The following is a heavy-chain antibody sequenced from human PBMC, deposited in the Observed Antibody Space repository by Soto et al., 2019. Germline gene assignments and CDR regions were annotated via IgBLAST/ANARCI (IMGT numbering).Heavy chain of an antibody. CDR1: GYSISTVFN. CDR2: IYHSGST. CDR3: ARDWGTGFYPFGS. D-gene: IGHD6-19*01. V-gene: IGHV4-38-2*02. J-gene: IGHJ5*02. Sequence: SETLSLTCAVSGYSISTVFNWGWIRQPPGKGLAWIGSIYHSGSTYYNLSLKSRVTISADTSKNQISLKLVSVTAADTALYYCARDWGTGFYPFGSWGQATMVTVSS.